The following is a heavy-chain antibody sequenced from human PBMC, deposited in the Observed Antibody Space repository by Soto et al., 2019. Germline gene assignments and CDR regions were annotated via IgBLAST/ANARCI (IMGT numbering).Heavy chain of an antibody. D-gene: IGHD6-19*01. CDR1: GYSFTSYW. V-gene: IGHV5-51*01. Sequence: SLKISCKGSGYSFTSYWIGWVRQMPGKGLEWMGIIYPGDSDTRYSPSFQGQVTISADKSISTAYLQWSSLKASDTAMYYCARLSGYSIGWYQIYFDYWGQGTLVTGSS. CDR3: ARLSGYSIGWYQIYFDY. CDR2: IYPGDSDT. J-gene: IGHJ4*02.